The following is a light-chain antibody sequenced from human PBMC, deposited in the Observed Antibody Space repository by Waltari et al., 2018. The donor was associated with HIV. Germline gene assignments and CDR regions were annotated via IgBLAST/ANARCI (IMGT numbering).Light chain of an antibody. V-gene: IGLV1-44*01. CDR3: AAWDDNRNAVV. CDR2: SSN. CDR1: SSNIGSKT. Sequence: QSVLTQPPSASGTPGKRVAITCSGSSSNIGSKTITWYKKLSGTAPKLRINSSNQLPSGVPDRFSGSKSGTSGSLAISGLQSEDEADYYCAAWDDNRNAVVFGGGTKLTVL. J-gene: IGLJ2*01.